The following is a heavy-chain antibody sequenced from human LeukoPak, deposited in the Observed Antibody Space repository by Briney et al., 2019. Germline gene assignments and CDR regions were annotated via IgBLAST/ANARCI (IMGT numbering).Heavy chain of an antibody. CDR1: GGALSGSY. V-gene: IGHV4-34*01. J-gene: IGHJ4*02. CDR2: INHSGSA. Sequence: SETLSLTCAVYGGALSGSYWSWIRQPPGKGLEWIGEINHSGSANYNPSLKSRVTLSIDKSKNQFSLNLNSVTAADTAVYYCARARRDSGYYKVDYWGQGTLVTVSS. CDR3: ARARRDSGYYKVDY. D-gene: IGHD3-3*01.